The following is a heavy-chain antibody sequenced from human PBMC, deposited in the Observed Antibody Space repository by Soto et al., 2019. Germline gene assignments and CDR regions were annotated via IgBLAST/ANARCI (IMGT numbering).Heavy chain of an antibody. Sequence: ASVKVSCKASGDAFSTYTITWVRQAPGQGLEWLGWISAKDGTTNYAQILQGRVTMTTDASTNTAYMELRSLRSDDTAMYYCARGGYYDSSGSRNYYYYGMNVWGQGTTVT. CDR2: ISAKDGTT. D-gene: IGHD3-22*01. CDR1: GDAFSTYT. V-gene: IGHV1-18*01. J-gene: IGHJ6*02. CDR3: ARGGYYDSSGSRNYYYYGMNV.